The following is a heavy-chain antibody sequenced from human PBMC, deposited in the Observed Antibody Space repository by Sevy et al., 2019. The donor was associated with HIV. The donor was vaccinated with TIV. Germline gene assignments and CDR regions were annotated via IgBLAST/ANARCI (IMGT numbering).Heavy chain of an antibody. CDR3: ARDNFWTGHYDYFDY. CDR1: GGSISSHY. CDR2: IDTSGGT. J-gene: IGHJ4*02. Sequence: SETLSLTCSVSGGSISSHYWSWIRQPAGEGLEWIGRIDTSGGTNYNPSLKTRVTMSIDTSKNQFSLRLSSVTAADTAVYYCARDNFWTGHYDYFDYWGPGALVTVSS. D-gene: IGHD3-3*01. V-gene: IGHV4-4*07.